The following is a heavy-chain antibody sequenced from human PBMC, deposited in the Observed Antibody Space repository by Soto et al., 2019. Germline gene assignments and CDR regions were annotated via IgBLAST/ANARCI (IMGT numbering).Heavy chain of an antibody. J-gene: IGHJ6*03. CDR1: GFTFSSYS. D-gene: IGHD6-6*01. CDR2: ISSSSSYI. CDR3: ARDSQHGSSSGYYYYYMDV. V-gene: IGHV3-21*01. Sequence: GGSLRLSCAASGFTFSSYSMNWVRQAPGKGLEWVSSISSSSSYIYYADSVKGRFTISRDNAKNSLYLQMNSLRAEDTAVYYCARDSQHGSSSGYYYYYMDVWGKGTTVTVSS.